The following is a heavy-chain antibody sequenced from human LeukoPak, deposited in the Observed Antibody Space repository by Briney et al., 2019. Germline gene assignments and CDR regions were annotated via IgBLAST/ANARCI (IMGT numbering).Heavy chain of an antibody. V-gene: IGHV1-8*01. D-gene: IGHD3-10*01. J-gene: IGHJ3*02. CDR3: ARAASGAGRYRAFDI. CDR2: MNPNSGNT. CDR1: GYTFTSYD. Sequence: ASVKVSCKASGYTFTSYDINWVRQATGQELEWMGWMNPNSGNTGYAQKFQGRVTMTRNTSISTAYMELSSLRSEDTAVYYCARAASGAGRYRAFDIWGQGTMVTVSS.